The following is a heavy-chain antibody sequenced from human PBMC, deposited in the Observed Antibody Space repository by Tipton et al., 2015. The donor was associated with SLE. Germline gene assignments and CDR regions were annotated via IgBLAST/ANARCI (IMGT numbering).Heavy chain of an antibody. CDR2: VYTSGDT. CDR3: ARSAIFGVIMGGYFDY. V-gene: IGHV4-4*08. D-gene: IGHD3-3*01. CDR1: GGSINNDY. Sequence: TLSLTCTVSGGSINNDYWSWIRQPPGKGLEWLGYVYTSGDTKYNPSLKSRVTISVDTSKNQFSLKLSSVTAADTAVYYCARSAIFGVIMGGYFDYWGQGTLVTVSS. J-gene: IGHJ4*02.